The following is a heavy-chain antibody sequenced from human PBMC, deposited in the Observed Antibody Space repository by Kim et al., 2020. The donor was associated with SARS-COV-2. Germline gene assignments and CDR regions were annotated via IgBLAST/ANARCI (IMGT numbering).Heavy chain of an antibody. J-gene: IGHJ4*02. D-gene: IGHD2-15*01. CDR3: ARDSGSFAIGLEY. CDR2: ISSSSSYI. CDR1: GFTFSSYS. V-gene: IGHV3-21*01. Sequence: GGSLRLSCAASGFTFSSYSMNWVRQAPGKGLEWVSSISSSSSYIYYADSVKGRFTISRDNAKNSLYLQMNSLRAEDTAVYYCARDSGSFAIGLEYWGQGTLVTVAS.